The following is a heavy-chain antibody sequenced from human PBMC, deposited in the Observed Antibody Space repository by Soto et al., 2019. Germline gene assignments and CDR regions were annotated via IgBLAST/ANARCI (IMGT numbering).Heavy chain of an antibody. CDR1: GGSISSYY. Sequence: PSETLSLTCTVSGGSISSYYWSWIRQPPGKGLEWIGYIYYSGSTYYNPFLKSRVTISVDKSKNQFSLKLSSVNAADTAVYYCAREKGIAARRWFDPCGQGTLVTVS. CDR3: AREKGIAARRWFDP. CDR2: IYYSGST. J-gene: IGHJ5*02. D-gene: IGHD6-6*01. V-gene: IGHV4-59*12.